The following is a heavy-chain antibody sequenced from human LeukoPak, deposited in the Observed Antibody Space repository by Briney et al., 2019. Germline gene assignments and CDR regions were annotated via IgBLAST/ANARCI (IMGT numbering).Heavy chain of an antibody. J-gene: IGHJ6*03. CDR3: ARETSIAAAGSSDYYYYMDV. D-gene: IGHD6-13*01. Sequence: PSETLSLTCTVSGGSISSYYWSWLRQPPGKGLEWIGYIYYSGSTNYNPSLKSRVTISVDTSKNQFSLKLSSVTAADTAVYYCARETSIAAAGSSDYYYYMDVWGKGTTVTVSS. CDR1: GGSISSYY. V-gene: IGHV4-59*01. CDR2: IYYSGST.